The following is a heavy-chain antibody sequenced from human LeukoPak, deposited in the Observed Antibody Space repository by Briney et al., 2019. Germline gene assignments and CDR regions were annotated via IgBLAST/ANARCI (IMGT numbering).Heavy chain of an antibody. CDR2: TAYRSRWFT. J-gene: IGHJ4*02. V-gene: IGHV6-1*01. CDR1: GDSFSSKTVA. Sequence: SQTLSLTCAISGDSFSSKTVAWHWIRQSPSRGLEWLGKTAYRSRWFTDYAVPVKGRITINPDTSKNQFSLELNSVTPEDTAVYYCARDPRYAAGIFFDYWGQGILVTVSS. D-gene: IGHD2-2*01. CDR3: ARDPRYAAGIFFDY.